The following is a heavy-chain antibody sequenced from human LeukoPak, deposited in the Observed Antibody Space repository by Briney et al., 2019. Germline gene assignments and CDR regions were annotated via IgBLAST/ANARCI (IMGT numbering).Heavy chain of an antibody. Sequence: NPSETLSLTCTVSGGSISSSNSYWGWIRQPPGKGLEWIGNIYYSGSTYYSPSLKSRVTISVDTSKNQFSLRLSSVTAADTAVYYCARDRLQLQSWGQGTLVTVSS. CDR2: IYYSGST. J-gene: IGHJ5*02. CDR3: ARDRLQLQS. D-gene: IGHD5-24*01. V-gene: IGHV4-39*07. CDR1: GGSISSSNSY.